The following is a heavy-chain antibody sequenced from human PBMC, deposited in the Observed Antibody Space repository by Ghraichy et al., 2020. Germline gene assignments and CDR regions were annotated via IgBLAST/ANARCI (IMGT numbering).Heavy chain of an antibody. V-gene: IGHV5-51*06. D-gene: IGHD6-6*01. Sequence: GGSLRLSCKGSGYRFSSYWIGWVRQMPGKGLEWMGIIYTGESRTTYSPSFQGQITISADKSINTAYLQFSGLRTSDTAVYYCARHRVSYSTSASFDYWGQGTLVTGSS. CDR2: IYTGESRT. J-gene: IGHJ4*02. CDR1: GYRFSSYW. CDR3: ARHRVSYSTSASFDY.